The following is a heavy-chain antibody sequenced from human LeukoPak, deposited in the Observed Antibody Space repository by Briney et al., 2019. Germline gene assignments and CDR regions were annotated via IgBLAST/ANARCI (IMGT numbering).Heavy chain of an antibody. V-gene: IGHV4-39*01. CDR2: IYYSGST. CDR1: GGSISSYY. D-gene: IGHD2-2*02. CDR3: ASGWDIVVVPAAIENAFDI. Sequence: PSETLSLTCTVSGGSISSYYWGWIRQPPGKGLEWIGSIYYSGSTYYNPSLKSRVTISVDTSKNQFSLKLSSVTAADTAVYYCASGWDIVVVPAAIENAFDIWGQGTMVTVSS. J-gene: IGHJ3*02.